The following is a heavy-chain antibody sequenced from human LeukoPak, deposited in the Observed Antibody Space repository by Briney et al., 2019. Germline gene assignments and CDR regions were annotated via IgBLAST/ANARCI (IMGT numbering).Heavy chain of an antibody. J-gene: IGHJ6*03. D-gene: IGHD3/OR15-3a*01. CDR3: ARGGHYYYYYMDV. Sequence: PGGSLRLSCAASGFTFSSYEMNWVRQAPGKGLEWVSYISSSGSTIYYADSVKGRFTISRDNAKNSLYLQMNSLRAEDTAVYYCARGGHYYYYYMDVWGKGTTVTISS. CDR2: ISSSGSTI. V-gene: IGHV3-48*03. CDR1: GFTFSSYE.